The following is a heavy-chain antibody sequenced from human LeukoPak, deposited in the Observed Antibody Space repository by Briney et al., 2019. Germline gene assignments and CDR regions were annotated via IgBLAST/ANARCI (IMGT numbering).Heavy chain of an antibody. CDR2: ISYDGSNK. D-gene: IGHD3-10*01. CDR3: ASQGRRGFDY. V-gene: IGHV3-30*03. Sequence: GRSLRLSCAASGFTFSSYGMHWVRQAPGKGLEWVAVISYDGSNKYYADSVKGRFTISRDNAKDSLYLQMNSLRAEDTAVYYCASQGRRGFDYWGQGILVTVSS. J-gene: IGHJ4*02. CDR1: GFTFSSYG.